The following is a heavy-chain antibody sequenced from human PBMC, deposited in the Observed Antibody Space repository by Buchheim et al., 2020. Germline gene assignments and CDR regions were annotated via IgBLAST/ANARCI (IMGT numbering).Heavy chain of an antibody. J-gene: IGHJ4*02. Sequence: EVHLVESGGGLVQPGGSLRLSCTASGFPFSSHEMNWVRQAPGKGLEWVSYIGSSGYSIYYADSVKGRFTIFRDNARNSLYLQVNGLRAEDTAVYYCARGPLLDYWGQGTL. D-gene: IGHD1-14*01. CDR2: IGSSGYSI. V-gene: IGHV3-48*03. CDR1: GFPFSSHE. CDR3: ARGPLLDY.